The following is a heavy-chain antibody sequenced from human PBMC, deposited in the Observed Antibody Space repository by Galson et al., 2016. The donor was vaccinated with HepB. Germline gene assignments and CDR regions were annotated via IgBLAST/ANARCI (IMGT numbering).Heavy chain of an antibody. CDR3: ARSPETSSSCSGGNCYSAFDF. CDR1: GDTFKTSI. V-gene: IGHV1-69*13. J-gene: IGHJ4*02. D-gene: IGHD2-21*01. CDR2: VIPSFGTV. Sequence: SVKVSCKASGDTFKTSIISWVRQAPGQGLEWMGGVIPSFGTVNYAQRFRGRVTITADEFTSTVYLELSSLRSEDTALYYCARSPETSSSCSGGNCYSAFDFWGQGSLVTVAS.